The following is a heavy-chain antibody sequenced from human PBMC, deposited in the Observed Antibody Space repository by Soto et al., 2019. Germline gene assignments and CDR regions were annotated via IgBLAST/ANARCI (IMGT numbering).Heavy chain of an antibody. Sequence: DVQLVESGGGLVQPGRSLRLSCAASGFTFDDYAMHWVRQAPGKGLEWVSGISWKSTSIAYADSVKGRFTISRDNAKNSLSLQMNGLRPDDTAFYYCVKDAGSYPQNWPDSWGHGTLVTVSS. CDR2: ISWKSTSI. CDR1: GFTFDDYA. D-gene: IGHD1-26*01. CDR3: VKDAGSYPQNWPDS. J-gene: IGHJ5*01. V-gene: IGHV3-9*01.